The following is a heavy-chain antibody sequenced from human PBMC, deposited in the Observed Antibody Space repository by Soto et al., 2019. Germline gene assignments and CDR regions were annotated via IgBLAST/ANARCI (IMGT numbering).Heavy chain of an antibody. V-gene: IGHV1-69*02. Sequence: QVQLVQSGAEVKKPGSSVKVSCKASGGTFSSYTISWVRQAPGQGLEWMRRIIPILGIANYAQKFQGRVTITADKSTSTAYMELSSLRSEDTAVYYCARGGYSSGWYYFDYWGQGTLVTVSS. CDR3: ARGGYSSGWYYFDY. J-gene: IGHJ4*02. CDR1: GGTFSSYT. CDR2: IIPILGIA. D-gene: IGHD6-19*01.